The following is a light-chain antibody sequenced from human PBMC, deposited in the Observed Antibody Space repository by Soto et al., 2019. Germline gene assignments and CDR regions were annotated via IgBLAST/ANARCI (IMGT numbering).Light chain of an antibody. CDR3: QQYGSSPWT. CDR1: QSVSSSY. V-gene: IGKV3-20*01. Sequence: EIVLTQSPGPLFLSPGERATLSCRASQSVSSSYLAWYQQKLGQAPRLLIYGASSRATGIPDRFSGSGSGTDFTLTISRLEPEDFGVYYCQQYGSSPWTFGQGTKVDIK. CDR2: GAS. J-gene: IGKJ1*01.